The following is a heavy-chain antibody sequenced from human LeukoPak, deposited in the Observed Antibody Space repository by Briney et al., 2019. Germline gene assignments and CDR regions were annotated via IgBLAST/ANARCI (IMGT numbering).Heavy chain of an antibody. J-gene: IGHJ4*02. Sequence: SETLSLTCTVSGGSISSSSYYWGWIRQPPGKGLEWIGSIYYSGSTYYNPSLKSRVTISVDTSKNQFSLKLSSVTAADTAVYYCARARESGIAAAGTFDYWGQGTLVTVSS. D-gene: IGHD6-13*01. CDR3: ARARESGIAAAGTFDY. V-gene: IGHV4-39*07. CDR2: IYYSGST. CDR1: GGSISSSSYY.